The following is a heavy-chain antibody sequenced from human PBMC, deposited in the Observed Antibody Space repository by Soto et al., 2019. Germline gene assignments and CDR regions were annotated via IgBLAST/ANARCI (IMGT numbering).Heavy chain of an antibody. J-gene: IGHJ4*02. Sequence: QVQLVQSGAEVKKPGASVKVSCKASGYTFTSYDINWVRQATGQGLEWMGWMNPNSGNTGYEQKFQGRVTMTRNTSRSIAYMELGSRRCEDLAVYYCAWGRPLGRRSMRLCPHYFDYWGQGTLVTVSS. CDR3: AWGRPLGRRSMRLCPHYFDY. V-gene: IGHV1-8*01. CDR2: MNPNSGNT. CDR1: GYTFTSYD. D-gene: IGHD7-27*01.